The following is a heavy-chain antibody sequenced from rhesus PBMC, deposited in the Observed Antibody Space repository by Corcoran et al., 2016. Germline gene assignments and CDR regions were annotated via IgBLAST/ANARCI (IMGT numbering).Heavy chain of an antibody. CDR2: IYGSGSST. CDR3: ASSTGTSFDY. V-gene: IGHV4-169*02. CDR1: GGSISSSY. D-gene: IGHD7-45*01. Sequence: QLQLQESGPGLVKPSETLSVTCAVSGGSISSSYWSWIRQAPGKGMEWIGYIYGSGSSTNYNPSLKRRGTLAVATSKNQLSLKLSSVTAADTAVYYCASSTGTSFDYWGQGVLVTVSS. J-gene: IGHJ4*01.